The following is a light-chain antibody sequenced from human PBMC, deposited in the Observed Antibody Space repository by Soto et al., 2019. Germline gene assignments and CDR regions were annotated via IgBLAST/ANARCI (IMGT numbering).Light chain of an antibody. V-gene: IGKV3-11*01. J-gene: IGKJ5*01. CDR3: QQRSNGRT. Sequence: EIVLTQSPATLSLSPGERATLSCRASQSVSSYLAWYQQKPGQAPRLLIYDASNRATGIPARFSGSGSGTDFTLPISSLEPEDFAVYYGQQRSNGRTSGQGTRLEIK. CDR2: DAS. CDR1: QSVSSY.